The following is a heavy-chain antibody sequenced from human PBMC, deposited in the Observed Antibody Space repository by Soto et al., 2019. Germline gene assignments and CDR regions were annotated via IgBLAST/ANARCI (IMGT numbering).Heavy chain of an antibody. CDR1: GFTFSSFA. CDR3: ARGFSAGKGSTPDF. CDR2: ISGSGGST. Sequence: GGSLRLSCAASGFTFSSFAMSWVRQAPGKGLDWVSAISGSGGSTYSADSVKGRFTISRDNSKNTLYLQMSSLRAEDTAVYYCARGFSAGKGSTPDFWGQGTLVTVSS. J-gene: IGHJ4*02. D-gene: IGHD6-13*01. V-gene: IGHV3-23*01.